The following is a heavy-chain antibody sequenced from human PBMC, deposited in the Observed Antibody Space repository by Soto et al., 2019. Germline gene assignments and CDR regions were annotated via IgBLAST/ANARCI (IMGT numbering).Heavy chain of an antibody. CDR2: IKSQGDGGTR. CDR3: TTDLQAYCDGTTCYAGNYYYDDMDV. V-gene: IGHV3-15*01. CDR1: GFSFRNAL. Sequence: KSGGSLRLSCAASGFSFRNALMSWVRQSPGKGLEWVGHIKSQGDGGTRDYAAPVKGRFTISRDDSKNTLFLQMNSLKNEDTAVYFCTTDLQAYCDGTTCYAGNYYYDDMDVWGQGTTVTVSS. D-gene: IGHD2-2*01. J-gene: IGHJ6*02.